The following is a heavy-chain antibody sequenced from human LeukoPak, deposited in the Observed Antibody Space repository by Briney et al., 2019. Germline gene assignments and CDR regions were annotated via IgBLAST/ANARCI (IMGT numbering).Heavy chain of an antibody. CDR1: GGSISSYY. D-gene: IGHD3-22*01. CDR2: IYYSGDS. V-gene: IGHV4-59*01. CDR3: ARVLYYYDSSGYIGYYFDY. J-gene: IGHJ4*02. Sequence: KPSETLSLTCTVSGGSISSYYWSWIRQPPGKGLEWIGYIYYSGDSNYNPSLKSRVTISVDTSKNQFSLKLSSVTAADTAVYYCARVLYYYDSSGYIGYYFDYWGQGTLVTVSS.